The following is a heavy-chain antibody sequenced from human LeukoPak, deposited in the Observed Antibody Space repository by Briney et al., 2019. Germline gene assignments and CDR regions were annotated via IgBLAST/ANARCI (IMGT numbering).Heavy chain of an antibody. J-gene: IGHJ4*02. Sequence: PGGSLRPSCATSGFTFSTSWMHWVRQAPGKGLGWVSRINTDGNTRDYADSVKGRFTISRDNAKNTLYLQMNSLRAEDTAVYYCVRDMGYYDKVWGQGTLVTVSS. CDR1: GFTFSTSW. V-gene: IGHV3-74*01. D-gene: IGHD3-22*01. CDR3: VRDMGYYDKV. CDR2: INTDGNTR.